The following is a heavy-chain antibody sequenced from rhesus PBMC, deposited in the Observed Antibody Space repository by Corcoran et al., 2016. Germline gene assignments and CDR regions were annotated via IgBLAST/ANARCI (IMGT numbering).Heavy chain of an antibody. D-gene: IGHD6-25*01. V-gene: IGHV3-178*01. CDR3: GRADFGIDY. CDR2: ISNSGDST. Sequence: EVQLAESGGDLAKPGGSLRLSFSPSGLPCRASYVGGGRPAPGKRLEWVSRISNSGDSTWYADSVTGRFTVSRDNAKNTLFLQMNSLTPEDKAVYYCGRADFGIDYWGQGVLVTVSS. J-gene: IGHJ4*01. CDR1: GLPCRASY.